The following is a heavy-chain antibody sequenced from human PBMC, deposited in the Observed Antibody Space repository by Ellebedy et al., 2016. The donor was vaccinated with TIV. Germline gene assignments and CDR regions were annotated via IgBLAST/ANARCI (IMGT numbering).Heavy chain of an antibody. J-gene: IGHJ6*02. Sequence: GESLKISCAASGFTFSSYSMNWVRQAPGKGLEWVSSISSSSSYIYYADSVKGRFTISRDNAKNSLYLQMYSLRAEDTAVYYCARSGGEAGLLYYYYGMDVWGQGTTVTVSS. D-gene: IGHD3/OR15-3a*01. CDR2: ISSSSSYI. V-gene: IGHV3-21*01. CDR3: ARSGGEAGLLYYYYGMDV. CDR1: GFTFSSYS.